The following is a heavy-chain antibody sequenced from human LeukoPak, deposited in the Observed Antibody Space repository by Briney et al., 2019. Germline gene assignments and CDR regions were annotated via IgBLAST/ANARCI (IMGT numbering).Heavy chain of an antibody. J-gene: IGHJ5*02. D-gene: IGHD3-3*01. Sequence: ASVKVSCKASGYTFTSYDINWVRQATGQGLEWMGWMNPNSGNTGYAQKFQGRVTITRNTSISTAYMELSSLRSEDTAVYYCARTYYDFWSGYRRFDPWGQGALVTVSS. CDR3: ARTYYDFWSGYRRFDP. V-gene: IGHV1-8*03. CDR2: MNPNSGNT. CDR1: GYTFTSYD.